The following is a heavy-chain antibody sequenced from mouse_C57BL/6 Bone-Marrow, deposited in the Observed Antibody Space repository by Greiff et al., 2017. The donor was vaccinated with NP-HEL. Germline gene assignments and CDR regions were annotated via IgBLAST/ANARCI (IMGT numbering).Heavy chain of an antibody. CDR2: NDPENGDT. CDR3: TTTVVAPWGWYFDV. V-gene: IGHV14-4*01. CDR1: GFNIKDDY. Sequence: EVKVEESGAELVRPGASVKLSCTASGFNIKDDYMHWVKQRPEQGLEWIGWNDPENGDTEYAAKFQGKATITADTSSNTAYLQLSSLTSEDTAVYYCTTTVVAPWGWYFDVWGTGTTVTVSS. D-gene: IGHD1-1*01. J-gene: IGHJ1*03.